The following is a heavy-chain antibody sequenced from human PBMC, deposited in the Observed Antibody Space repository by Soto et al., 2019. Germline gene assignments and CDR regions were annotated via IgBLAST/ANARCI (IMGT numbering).Heavy chain of an antibody. V-gene: IGHV4-31*03. CDR1: GGSNIRDGYY. CDR2: ISYSGSS. CDR3: ARAAEVCGGYYPSWSDP. D-gene: IGHD3-22*01. Sequence: LSLTCTVSGGSNIRDGYYWSWIRQHPGKGLEWIAYISYSGSSYSNPSLKSRVTISVDTSKNQFSLKLSSVTAADTAVYYCARAAEVCGGYYPSWSDPWGQG. J-gene: IGHJ5*02.